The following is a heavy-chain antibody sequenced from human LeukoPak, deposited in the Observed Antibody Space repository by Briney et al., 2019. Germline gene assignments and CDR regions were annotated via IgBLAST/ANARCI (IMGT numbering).Heavy chain of an antibody. CDR2: ISSSSSYI. D-gene: IGHD6-19*01. CDR3: ARVVAGTGDAGY. Sequence: GGSLRLSCAAAGFTFSSYSMNWVRQAPGKGLEWVSSISSSSSYIYYADSVKGRFTISRDNAKNSLYLKMNSLRAEDTAVYYCARVVAGTGDAGYWGQGTLVTVSS. V-gene: IGHV3-21*01. CDR1: GFTFSSYS. J-gene: IGHJ4*02.